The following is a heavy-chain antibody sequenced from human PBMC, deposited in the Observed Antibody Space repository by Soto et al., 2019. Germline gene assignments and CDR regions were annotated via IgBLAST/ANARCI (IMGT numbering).Heavy chain of an antibody. CDR3: ARGPYYDLIWNYYYMDV. V-gene: IGHV4-59*08. D-gene: IGHD3-16*01. CDR1: GGSISGHY. J-gene: IGHJ6*03. CDR2: MYYSGST. Sequence: QVQLQESGPGLVKPSETLSLSCSVSGGSISGHYWSWVRQTPGKGLEWIGYMYYSGSTNYNPSLKSRFTFSVDTSNNHFSLRLTSVTAADTAVYYCARGPYYDLIWNYYYMDVWGKGTTVTFSS.